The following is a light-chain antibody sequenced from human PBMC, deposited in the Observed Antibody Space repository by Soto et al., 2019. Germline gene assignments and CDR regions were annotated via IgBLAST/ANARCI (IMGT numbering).Light chain of an antibody. J-gene: IGKJ4*01. CDR2: GAS. V-gene: IGKV3-15*01. Sequence: EIVMTQSPATLSVSPGERATLSCRVSQSVSSSLAWYQQKPGQAPRLLIYGASTRATGIPARFSGSGSGTEFTLTISSLESEDFAVYYCQQYNNWPLLTFGGGTKVEIK. CDR1: QSVSSS. CDR3: QQYNNWPLLT.